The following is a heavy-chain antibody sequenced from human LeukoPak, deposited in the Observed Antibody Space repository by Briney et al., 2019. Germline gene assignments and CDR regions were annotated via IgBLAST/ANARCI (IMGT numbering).Heavy chain of an antibody. D-gene: IGHD3-22*01. V-gene: IGHV4-39*01. J-gene: IGHJ4*02. Sequence: SETLSLTCTVSGGSISSSNCCWGWIRQPPGKGLEWIGSIYYSGSTYYTPSLKSRVTISVDTSKNQFSLKLSSVTAADTAVYYCARHTFYYYDSSGYYERPFDYWGQGTLVTVSS. CDR2: IYYSGST. CDR1: GGSISSSNCC. CDR3: ARHTFYYYDSSGYYERPFDY.